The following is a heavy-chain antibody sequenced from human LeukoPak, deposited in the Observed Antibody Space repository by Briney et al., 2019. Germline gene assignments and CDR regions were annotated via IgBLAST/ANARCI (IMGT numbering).Heavy chain of an antibody. CDR3: ARGPYYDFWSGLIDP. D-gene: IGHD3-3*01. V-gene: IGHV3-7*01. J-gene: IGHJ5*02. CDR2: IKQDGSEK. Sequence: PVGSLRLSCAASGFTFSSYWMSWVRQAPGKGLEWVANIKQDGSEKYYVDSVKGRFTISRDNAKNSLYLQMNSLRAEDTAVYYCARGPYYDFWSGLIDPWGQGTLVTVSS. CDR1: GFTFSSYW.